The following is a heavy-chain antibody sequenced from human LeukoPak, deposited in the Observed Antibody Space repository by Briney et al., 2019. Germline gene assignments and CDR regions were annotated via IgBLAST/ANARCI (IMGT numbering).Heavy chain of an antibody. Sequence: PGGSLRLSCAASGFTFSSYWMSWVRQAPGKGLEWVANIKQDGSEKYYVDSVKGRFTISRGNAKNSLYLQLNSLRAEDTAVYYCARDCDCWFGDSQSFDYWGQGTLVTVSS. V-gene: IGHV3-7*01. CDR3: ARDCDCWFGDSQSFDY. CDR2: IKQDGSEK. J-gene: IGHJ4*02. D-gene: IGHD3-10*01. CDR1: GFTFSSYW.